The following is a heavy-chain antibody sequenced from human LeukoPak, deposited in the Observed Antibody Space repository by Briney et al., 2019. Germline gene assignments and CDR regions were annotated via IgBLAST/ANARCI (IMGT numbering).Heavy chain of an antibody. CDR3: AREVNASAVTPLDY. CDR2: IFYSGST. D-gene: IGHD4-17*01. J-gene: IGHJ4*02. Sequence: SETLSLTCTVSSGSISTSNYYWGWVRQPPGKALEWIGNIFYSGSTYYSPSRKSRITISLDTSRNQYYLKLNSVTAADTAVYYCAREVNASAVTPLDYWGQGTLVTVSS. V-gene: IGHV4-39*07. CDR1: SGSISTSNYY.